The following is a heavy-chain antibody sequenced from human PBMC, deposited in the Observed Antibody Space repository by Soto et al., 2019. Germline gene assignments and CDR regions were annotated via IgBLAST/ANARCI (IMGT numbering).Heavy chain of an antibody. D-gene: IGHD6-13*01. CDR2: INHSGST. V-gene: IGHV4-34*01. Sequence: PSETLSLTCAVYGGSFSGYYWSWIRQPPGKGLEWSGEINHSGSTNYNPSLKSRVTISVDTSKNQFSLKLSSVTAADTAVYYCARAGIAAAGTFDYWGQGTLVTVSS. CDR1: GGSFSGYY. CDR3: ARAGIAAAGTFDY. J-gene: IGHJ4*02.